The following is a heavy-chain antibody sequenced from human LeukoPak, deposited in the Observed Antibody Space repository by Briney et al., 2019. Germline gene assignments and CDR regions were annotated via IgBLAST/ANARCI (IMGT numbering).Heavy chain of an antibody. Sequence: GGSLRPSCEPSGFTVSSNYMSWARKPQGKGRKWASAIYSGGSTYYADSVKGRFTISRDNSKNTLYLQMNSLRAENTAVYYCAREHPGYCSGGSCYSLDYWGQGTLVTVSS. CDR3: AREHPGYCSGGSCYSLDY. D-gene: IGHD2-15*01. J-gene: IGHJ4*02. CDR2: IYSGGST. V-gene: IGHV3-66*01. CDR1: GFTVSSNY.